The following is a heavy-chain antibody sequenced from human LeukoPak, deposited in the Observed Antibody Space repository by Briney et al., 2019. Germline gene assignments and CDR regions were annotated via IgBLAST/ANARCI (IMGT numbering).Heavy chain of an antibody. D-gene: IGHD2-15*01. CDR1: GGSISSYQ. CDR2: FYHCGTS. J-gene: IGHJ4*02. V-gene: IGHV4-59*13. CDR3: ARGLLRGGGPTFDN. Sequence: YPSETLSLTCTLSGGSISSYQWTWIPQPPGKRLEWIGYFYHCGTSNYNPSLKSRVTISVDMSQNQFSLRLPSVTAADTAVYYCARGLLRGGGPTFDNWGQGTLVAVAS.